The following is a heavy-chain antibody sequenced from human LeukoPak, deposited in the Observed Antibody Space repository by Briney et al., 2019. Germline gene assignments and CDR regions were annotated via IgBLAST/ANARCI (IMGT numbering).Heavy chain of an antibody. D-gene: IGHD2-2*01. J-gene: IGHJ1*01. CDR3: ATATQPRGYFLH. CDR2: ISVNNGGT. V-gene: IGHV1-18*01. Sequence: GASVTVSCKASGYTFTTYSLAWVRQAPGQNLEWMGWISVNNGGTDYAQSFQDRVTLTRDTSTNTAYLELRSLRSDDTAIIYCATATQPRGYFLHWGQGTLVTVSS. CDR1: GYTFTTYS.